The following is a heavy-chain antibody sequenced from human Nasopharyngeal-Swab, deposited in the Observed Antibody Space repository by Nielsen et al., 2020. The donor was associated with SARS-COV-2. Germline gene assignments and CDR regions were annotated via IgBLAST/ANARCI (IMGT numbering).Heavy chain of an antibody. J-gene: IGHJ4*02. Sequence: SETLSLTCVVYGGSFSGYYWSWIRQPPGKGLEWIGEINHSGSTNYNPSLKSRVTISVDTSKNQFSLKLSSVTAADTAVYYCARGKYCSGGSCYPLDYWGQGTLVTVSS. CDR3: ARGKYCSGGSCYPLDY. CDR1: GGSFSGYY. V-gene: IGHV4-34*01. CDR2: INHSGST. D-gene: IGHD2-15*01.